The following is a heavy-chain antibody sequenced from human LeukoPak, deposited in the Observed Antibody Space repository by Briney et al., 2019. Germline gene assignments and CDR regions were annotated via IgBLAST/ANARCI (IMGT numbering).Heavy chain of an antibody. CDR3: ARDFSGSYSY. D-gene: IGHD1-26*01. CDR2: IYTSGST. CDR1: GGSISSGSYY. J-gene: IGHJ4*02. Sequence: SETLSLTCTVSGGSISSGSYYWSWIRQPAGKGLGWIGRIYTSGSTNYNPSLKSRVTISVDTSKNQFSLKLSSVSAADTAVYYCARDFSGSYSYWGQGTLVTVSS. V-gene: IGHV4-61*02.